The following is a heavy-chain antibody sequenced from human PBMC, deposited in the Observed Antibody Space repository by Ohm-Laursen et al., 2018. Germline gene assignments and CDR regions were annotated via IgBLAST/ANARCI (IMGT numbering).Heavy chain of an antibody. D-gene: IGHD6-13*01. J-gene: IGHJ4*02. Sequence: SETLSLTCTVSGGSMNGYYWNWIRQPAGKGLEWIGRIYSSGSTIYNPSLMSRVTMSVDTPKNQFSLKLTSVTAADTAVYYCARTLSSSWYSELNYWGQGTLVTVSS. CDR2: IYSSGST. V-gene: IGHV4-4*07. CDR3: ARTLSSSWYSELNY. CDR1: GGSMNGYY.